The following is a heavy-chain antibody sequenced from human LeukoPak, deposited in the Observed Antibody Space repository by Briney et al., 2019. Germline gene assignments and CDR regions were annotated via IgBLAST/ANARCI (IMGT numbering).Heavy chain of an antibody. CDR3: VRSLRWGYDAFDI. D-gene: IGHD3-16*01. CDR2: ISSNGATI. V-gene: IGHV3-48*03. Sequence: PGGSLRLSCADSGFTFSSFEFNWVRQAPGKGLEWVSYISSNGATIDYADSVKGRFTISRDNAKNSLYLQMNSLRAEDTAVYYCVRSLRWGYDAFDIWGQGTMVTVS. CDR1: GFTFSSFE. J-gene: IGHJ3*02.